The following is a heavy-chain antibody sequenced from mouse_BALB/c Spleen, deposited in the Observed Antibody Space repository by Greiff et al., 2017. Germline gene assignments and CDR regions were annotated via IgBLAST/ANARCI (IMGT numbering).Heavy chain of an antibody. J-gene: IGHJ4*01. Sequence: EVQLVESGGGLVKPGGSLKLSCAASGFTFSSYAMSWVRQTPEKRLEWVASISSGGSTYYPDSVKGRFTISRDNARNILYLQMSSLRSEDTAMYYCARGRAMDSWGQGTSVTASS. CDR1: GFTFSSYA. V-gene: IGHV5-6-5*01. CDR2: ISSGGST. CDR3: ARGRAMDS.